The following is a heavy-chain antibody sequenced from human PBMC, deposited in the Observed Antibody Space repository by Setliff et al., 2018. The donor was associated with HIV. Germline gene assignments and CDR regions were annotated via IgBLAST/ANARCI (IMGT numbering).Heavy chain of an antibody. V-gene: IGHV3-30*04. D-gene: IGHD6-19*01. CDR1: GFTFSSYT. J-gene: IGHJ4*01. CDR2: ISYDETDK. CDR3: AKFHGLVAGKGDDY. Sequence: PGGSLRLSCAISGFTFSSYTMHWVRQAPGKGLEWLAFISYDETDKGYSDSVKGRFTISRDNSKNILWLQMSSLRPEDTAVYRCAKFHGLVAGKGDDYWGHGTLVTVSS.